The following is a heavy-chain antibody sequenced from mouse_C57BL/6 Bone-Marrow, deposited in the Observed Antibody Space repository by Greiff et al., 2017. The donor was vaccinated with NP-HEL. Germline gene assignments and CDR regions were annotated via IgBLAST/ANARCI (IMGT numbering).Heavy chain of an antibody. J-gene: IGHJ4*01. V-gene: IGHV6-3*01. Sequence: DVKLVESGGGLVQPGGSMKLSCVASGFTFSNYWMNWVRQSPEKGLEWVAQIRLKSDNYATHYAESVKGRFTISRDDSKSSVYLQMNNLRAEDTGIYYCTFYLLWLRFYAMDYWGQGTSVTVSS. CDR3: TFYLLWLRFYAMDY. CDR2: IRLKSDNYAT. CDR1: GFTFSNYW. D-gene: IGHD2-2*01.